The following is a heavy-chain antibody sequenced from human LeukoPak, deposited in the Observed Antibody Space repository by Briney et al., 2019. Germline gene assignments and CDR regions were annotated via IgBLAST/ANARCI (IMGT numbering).Heavy chain of an antibody. D-gene: IGHD6-13*01. CDR1: GFTSDEYA. V-gene: IGHV3-43D*03. J-gene: IGHJ4*02. Sequence: GGSLRLSCAASGFTSDEYAMHWVRQAPGKGLEWVSLITWDGDSTYYADSVKGRFTISRDNSKNYLYLQMNSLRAEDTALYYCAKGTSSWHEFDSWGQGTLVTVSS. CDR3: AKGTSSWHEFDS. CDR2: ITWDGDST.